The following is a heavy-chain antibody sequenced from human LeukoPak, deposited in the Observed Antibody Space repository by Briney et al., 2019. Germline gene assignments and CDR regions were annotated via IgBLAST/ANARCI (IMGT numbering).Heavy chain of an antibody. J-gene: IGHJ4*02. D-gene: IGHD5-12*01. CDR2: ISSGGTP. Sequence: GGSLRLSCAASGFTVSTNYMSWVRQAPGKGLEWVSVISSGGTPYYADSVKGRFTISRDSSENTLYLQMHSLRAEDTAVYYCARGEAGYAFDYWGQGTLVTVSS. CDR1: GFTVSTNY. V-gene: IGHV3-66*02. CDR3: ARGEAGYAFDY.